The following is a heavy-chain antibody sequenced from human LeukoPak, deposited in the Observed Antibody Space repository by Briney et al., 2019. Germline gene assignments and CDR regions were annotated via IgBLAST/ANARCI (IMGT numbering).Heavy chain of an antibody. CDR2: INSDGSWT. J-gene: IGHJ4*02. Sequence: GGSLRLSCAASGNYRMHWVRQVPGKGLVWVSHINSDGSWTSYADSVKGRFTISKDNAKNTVYLQMNSLRAEDTAVYYCVSFYETYWGRGTLVTVPS. CDR3: VSFYETY. D-gene: IGHD2/OR15-2a*01. V-gene: IGHV3-74*01. CDR1: GNYR.